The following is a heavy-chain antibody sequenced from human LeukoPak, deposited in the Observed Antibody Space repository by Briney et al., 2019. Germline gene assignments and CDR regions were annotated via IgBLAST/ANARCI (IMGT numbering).Heavy chain of an antibody. CDR3: ARVNDDYSNYYYYYMDV. J-gene: IGHJ6*03. Sequence: SVKVSCKASGGTFSSYAISWVRQAPGQGLEWMGGIIPIFGTANYAQKFQGRVTITTDESTSTAYMELSSLRSEDTAVYYCARVNDDYSNYYYYYMDVWGKGTTVTVSS. V-gene: IGHV1-69*05. CDR2: IIPIFGTA. CDR1: GGTFSSYA. D-gene: IGHD4-11*01.